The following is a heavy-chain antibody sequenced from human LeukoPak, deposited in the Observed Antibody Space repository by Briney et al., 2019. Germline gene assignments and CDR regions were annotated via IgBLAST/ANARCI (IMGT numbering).Heavy chain of an antibody. V-gene: IGHV3-7*01. CDR2: IKQDGSEK. CDR1: GFTFSDYY. J-gene: IGHJ4*02. Sequence: GGSLRLSCAASGFTFSDYYMSWIRQAPGKGLEWVANIKQDGSEKYYVDSVKGRFTISRDNAKNSLYLQMNSLRAGDTAVYYCARDVTYYDILTGYSGHDYWGQGTLVTVSS. D-gene: IGHD3-9*01. CDR3: ARDVTYYDILTGYSGHDY.